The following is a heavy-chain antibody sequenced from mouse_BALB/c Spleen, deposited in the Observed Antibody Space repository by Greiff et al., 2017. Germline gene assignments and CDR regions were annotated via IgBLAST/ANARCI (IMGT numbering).Heavy chain of an antibody. D-gene: IGHD2-14*01. CDR3: TREGTTWYFDV. J-gene: IGHJ1*01. Sequence: EVKVVESGGGLVKPGGSLKLSCAASGFTFGSYTMSWVRQTPEKRLEWVATISSGGSYTYYPDSVKGRFTISRDNAKNTLYLQMSSLKSEDTAMYYCTREGTTWYFDVWGAGTTVTVSS. CDR2: ISSGGSYT. V-gene: IGHV5-6-4*01. CDR1: GFTFGSYT.